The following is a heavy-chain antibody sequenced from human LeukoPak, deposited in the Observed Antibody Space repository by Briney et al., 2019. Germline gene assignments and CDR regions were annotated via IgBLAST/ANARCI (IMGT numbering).Heavy chain of an antibody. J-gene: IGHJ4*02. CDR3: ARDTSPNSSGWCFDY. V-gene: IGHV3-7*01. D-gene: IGHD6-19*01. CDR1: GFTFSSYW. Sequence: PGGSLRLSCAASGFTFSSYWMSWVRQAPGKGLEWVANIKQDGSEKYYVDSVKGRFTISRDNAKNSLYLQMNSLRAEDTAVYYCARDTSPNSSGWCFDYWGQGTLVTVSS. CDR2: IKQDGSEK.